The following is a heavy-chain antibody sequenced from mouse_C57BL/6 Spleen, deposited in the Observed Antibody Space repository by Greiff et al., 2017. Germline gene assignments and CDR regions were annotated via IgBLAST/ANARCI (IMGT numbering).Heavy chain of an antibody. Sequence: VQLQQPGAELVRPGSSVKLSCKASGYTFTSYWMDWVKQRPGQGLEWIGNIYPSDSETHYNQKFKDKATLTVDKSSSTAYMQLSSLTSEDSAVYYCARSSYYSNYGAAYWGQGTLVTVSA. J-gene: IGHJ3*01. V-gene: IGHV1-61*01. CDR2: IYPSDSET. CDR1: GYTFTSYW. CDR3: ARSSYYSNYGAAY. D-gene: IGHD2-5*01.